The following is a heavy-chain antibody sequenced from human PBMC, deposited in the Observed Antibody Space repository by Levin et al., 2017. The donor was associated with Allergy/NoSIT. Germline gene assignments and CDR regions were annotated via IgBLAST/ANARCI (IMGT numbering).Heavy chain of an antibody. V-gene: IGHV2-70*11. Sequence: SLTTRGLCVSWIRQPPGTALEWLARIDWDDDKYYSTSLTTRLTISRDPSKNQVVLTMTSMDPVDTATYYCARATNHYYGRGFDYWGQGTPVTVSS. J-gene: IGHJ4*02. CDR1: SLTTRGLC. CDR3: ARATNHYYGRGFDY. D-gene: IGHD3-10*01. CDR2: IDWDDDK.